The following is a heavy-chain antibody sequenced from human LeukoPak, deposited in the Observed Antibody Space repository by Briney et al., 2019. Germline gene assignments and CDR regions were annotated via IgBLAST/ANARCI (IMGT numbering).Heavy chain of an antibody. V-gene: IGHV3-49*04. CDR2: IRSKAYGGTT. Sequence: GGSLSLSCTASGFTFSDYAMSWVRQAPGKGLEWVGFIRSKAYGGTTEYAASVKGRFTISRDDSKSVAYLQMNSLKTEDTAVYYCTSASIAAAGKFDYWGQGTLVTVSS. CDR3: TSASIAAAGKFDY. D-gene: IGHD6-13*01. CDR1: GFTFSDYA. J-gene: IGHJ4*02.